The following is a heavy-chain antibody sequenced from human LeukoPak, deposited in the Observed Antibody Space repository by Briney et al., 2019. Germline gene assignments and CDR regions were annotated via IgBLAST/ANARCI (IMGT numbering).Heavy chain of an antibody. D-gene: IGHD6-13*01. J-gene: IGHJ4*02. CDR2: ISSSSSYT. Sequence: GGSLRLSCAASGFTFTDYYMSWIRQAPGKGLEWVSYISSSSSYTNYADSVKGRFTISRDNAKNSLYLQMNSLRAEDTAVYYCARDSMRSAAGLFDYWGQGTLVTVSS. V-gene: IGHV3-11*06. CDR3: ARDSMRSAAGLFDY. CDR1: GFTFTDYY.